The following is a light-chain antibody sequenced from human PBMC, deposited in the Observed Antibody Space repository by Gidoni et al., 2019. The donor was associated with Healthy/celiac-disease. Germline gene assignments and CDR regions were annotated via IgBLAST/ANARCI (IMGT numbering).Light chain of an antibody. CDR2: WAS. CDR1: QSVLYSSNNKNY. V-gene: IGKV4-1*01. Sequence: IVMTQSPASLAVSLGERATINCKSSQSVLYSSNNKNYLAWYQQKPGQPPKLLIYWASTRESGVPDRFSGSGSGTDFTLTISSLQAEDVAVYYCQQYYSTLPITFGQGTRLEIK. J-gene: IGKJ5*01. CDR3: QQYYSTLPIT.